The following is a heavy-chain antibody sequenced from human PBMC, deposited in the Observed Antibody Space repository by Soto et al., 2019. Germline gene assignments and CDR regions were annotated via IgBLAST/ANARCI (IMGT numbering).Heavy chain of an antibody. CDR3: ARVGGITMIVVASGDFDI. D-gene: IGHD3-22*01. J-gene: IGHJ3*02. V-gene: IGHV1-69*06. Sequence: SVKVSCKASGGTFSSYAISWVRQAPGQGLEWMGGIIPIFGTANYAQKFQGRVTITADKSTSTAYMELSSLRSEDTAVYYCARVGGITMIVVASGDFDIWGQGKMVTVSS. CDR1: GGTFSSYA. CDR2: IIPIFGTA.